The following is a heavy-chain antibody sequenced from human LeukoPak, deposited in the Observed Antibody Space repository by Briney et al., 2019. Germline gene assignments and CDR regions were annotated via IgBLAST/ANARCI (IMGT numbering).Heavy chain of an antibody. V-gene: IGHV4-39*07. D-gene: IGHD1-7*01. CDR2: IYYSGST. CDR1: GGSISSSSYY. J-gene: IGHJ6*03. Sequence: SETLSLTCTVSGGSISSSSYYWGWIRQPPGKGLEWIGSIYYSGSTYYNPSLKSRFTISVDTSKNQFSLKLSSVTAADTAVYYCASGRVELYYYYYMDVWGKGTTVTVSS. CDR3: ASGRVELYYYYYMDV.